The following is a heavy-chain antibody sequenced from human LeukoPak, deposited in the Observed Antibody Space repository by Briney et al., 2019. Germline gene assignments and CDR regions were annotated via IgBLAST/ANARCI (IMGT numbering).Heavy chain of an antibody. V-gene: IGHV3-30-3*01. J-gene: IGHJ4*02. CDR2: ISYDGSNK. D-gene: IGHD3-22*01. Sequence: GGSLRLSCAASGFTFSSYAMHWVRQAPGKGLEWVAVISYDGSNKYYADSVEGRFTISRDNSKNTLYLQMNSLRAGDTAVYYCASISSYYYDSSGYWTRYFDYWGQGTLVTVSS. CDR1: GFTFSSYA. CDR3: ASISSYYYDSSGYWTRYFDY.